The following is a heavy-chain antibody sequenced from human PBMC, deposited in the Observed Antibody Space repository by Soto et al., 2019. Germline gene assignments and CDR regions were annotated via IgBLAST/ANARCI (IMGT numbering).Heavy chain of an antibody. CDR1: GYTFTSYA. D-gene: IGHD2-8*02. CDR2: INAGNGNT. Sequence: ASVKVSCKASGYTFTSYAMHWVRQAPGQRLEWMGWINAGNGNTKYSQKCQGRVTITRDTSASTAYMELSSLRSEDTAVYYCEAGVTGPLFDYWGQGTLVTVSS. V-gene: IGHV1-3*01. J-gene: IGHJ4*02. CDR3: EAGVTGPLFDY.